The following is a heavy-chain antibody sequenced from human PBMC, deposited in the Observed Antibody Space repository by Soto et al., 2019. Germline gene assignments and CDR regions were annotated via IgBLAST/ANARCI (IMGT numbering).Heavy chain of an antibody. V-gene: IGHV3-33*01. CDR3: ARWGDGKHLDY. CDR1: GFTFSSNG. CDR2: IWYDGSNK. Sequence: QVQLVESGGGVVQPGRALRLSCAASGFTFSSNGMHWVRQAPGKGLEWVAVIWYDGSNKYYADCVKDRFTISRDNSKNTLYLQMNSLRAEDTAVYYCARWGDGKHLDYWGQGTLVTVSS. J-gene: IGHJ4*02. D-gene: IGHD3-16*01.